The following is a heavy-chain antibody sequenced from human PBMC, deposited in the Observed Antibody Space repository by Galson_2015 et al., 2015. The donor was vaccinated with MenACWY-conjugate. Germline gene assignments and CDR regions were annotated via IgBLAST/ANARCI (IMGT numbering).Heavy chain of an antibody. V-gene: IGHV3-66*01. D-gene: IGHD5-12*01. CDR1: GFILSSTS. J-gene: IGHJ4*02. CDR2: IYSGGGT. Sequence: SLRLSCAASGFILSSTSYMSWVRQAPGKGPEWMSIIYSGGGTHYAESVKGRFTISRDKAKNMGYLQMDNVRAEDTAVYYCATNRAPYGGYAGEYYFDHWGQGALVTVSS. CDR3: ATNRAPYGGYAGEYYFDH.